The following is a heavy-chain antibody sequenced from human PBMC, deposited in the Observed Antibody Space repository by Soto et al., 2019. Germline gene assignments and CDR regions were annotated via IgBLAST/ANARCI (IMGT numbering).Heavy chain of an antibody. D-gene: IGHD2-21*01. V-gene: IGHV3-53*01. J-gene: IGHJ6*02. CDR2: IYSGGST. Sequence: PEGSLRLSCAASGFTVSSNYMRWGRQAPGKGLEWVSVIYSGGSTYYADSVKGRFTISRDNSKNTLYLQMNSRRAENTAVYYCARLASQDCYDPPYYGRDVWGQGTTVTVSS. CDR3: ARLASQDCYDPPYYGRDV. CDR1: GFTVSSNY.